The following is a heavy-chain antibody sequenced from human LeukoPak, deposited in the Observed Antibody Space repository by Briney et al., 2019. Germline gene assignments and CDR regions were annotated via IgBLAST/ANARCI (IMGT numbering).Heavy chain of an antibody. D-gene: IGHD3-22*01. V-gene: IGHV4-59*11. Sequence: SETLSLTCTVSGGSISSHYWSWIRQPPGKGLEWIGYIYYSGSTNYNPSLKRRVTISVDTSKNQFSLKLSSVTAADTAVYYCASNYYDSSGYYFYAFDIWGQGTMVTVSS. CDR3: ASNYYDSSGYYFYAFDI. CDR2: IYYSGST. CDR1: GGSISSHY. J-gene: IGHJ3*02.